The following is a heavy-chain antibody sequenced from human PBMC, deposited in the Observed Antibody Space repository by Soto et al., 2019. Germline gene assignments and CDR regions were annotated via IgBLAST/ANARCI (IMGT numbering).Heavy chain of an antibody. J-gene: IGHJ6*02. Sequence: VQLVESGGGVVQPGRSLRLSCAASGFTFSSYGMHWVRQAPGKGLEWVAVISYDGSNKYYADSVKGRFTISRDNSKNTLYLQMNSLRAEDTAVYYCAKDLAVTTPNIYYYYGMDVWGQGTTVTVSS. D-gene: IGHD4-17*01. CDR1: GFTFSSYG. V-gene: IGHV3-30*18. CDR2: ISYDGSNK. CDR3: AKDLAVTTPNIYYYYGMDV.